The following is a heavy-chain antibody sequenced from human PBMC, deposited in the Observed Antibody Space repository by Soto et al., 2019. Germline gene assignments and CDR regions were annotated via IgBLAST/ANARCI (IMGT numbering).Heavy chain of an antibody. CDR1: GGSISSGDYY. Sequence: QVQLQESGPGLVKPSQTLSLTCTVSGGSISSGDYYWSWIRQPPGKGLGWIGYIYYSGSTYYNPSLKSRVTISVDTSKNQFSLKLSSVTAADTAVYYCARGVDGDYEDYWYFDLWGRGTLVTVSS. V-gene: IGHV4-30-4*01. CDR2: IYYSGST. CDR3: ARGVDGDYEDYWYFDL. D-gene: IGHD4-17*01. J-gene: IGHJ2*01.